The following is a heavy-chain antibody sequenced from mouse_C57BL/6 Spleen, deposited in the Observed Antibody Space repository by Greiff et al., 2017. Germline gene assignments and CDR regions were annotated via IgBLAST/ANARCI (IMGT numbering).Heavy chain of an antibody. Sequence: EVQLLESGGGLVQPGGSLSLSCAASGFTFTDYYMSWVRQPPGKALEWMGFIRNKANGYTKEYSESVKGRFTISRDNSQRILYLQMNALRAEDSATWYCARYSGYFGCWGQGTTLTVAS. V-gene: IGHV7-3*01. CDR2: IRNKANGYTK. J-gene: IGHJ2*01. D-gene: IGHD4-1*01. CDR1: GFTFTDYY. CDR3: ARYSGYFGC.